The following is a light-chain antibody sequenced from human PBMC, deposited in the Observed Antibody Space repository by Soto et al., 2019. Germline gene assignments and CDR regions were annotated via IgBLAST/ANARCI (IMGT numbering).Light chain of an antibody. CDR2: WAS. V-gene: IGKV4-1*01. CDR3: QQYYSTPQI. CDR1: QSVLYSSNNKNY. J-gene: IGKJ4*01. Sequence: DIVMTQSPDSLAVSLGERATINCKSSQSVLYSSNNKNYLAWYQQKLGQPPKLLIYWASTRESGVPDRFSGRGSGTDFTLTISSLQAEDVAVYYCQQYYSTPQIFGGGTKVEIK.